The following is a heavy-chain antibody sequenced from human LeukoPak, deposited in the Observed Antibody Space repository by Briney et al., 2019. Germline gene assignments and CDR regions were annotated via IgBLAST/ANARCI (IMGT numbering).Heavy chain of an antibody. J-gene: IGHJ6*03. CDR3: ARQGYDFWSGYKIYYYYYYYMDV. V-gene: IGHV1-8*01. D-gene: IGHD3-3*01. CDR1: GYTFTSYD. Sequence: ASVKVSCKASGYTFTSYDINWVRQATGQGLEWMGWINPNSGGTNYAQKFQGRVTMTRNTSISTAYMELSSLRSEDTAVYYCARQGYDFWSGYKIYYYYYYYMDVWGKGTTVTVSS. CDR2: INPNSGGT.